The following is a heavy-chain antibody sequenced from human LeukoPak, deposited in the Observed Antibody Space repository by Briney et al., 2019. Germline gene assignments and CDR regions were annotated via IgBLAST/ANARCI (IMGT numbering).Heavy chain of an antibody. CDR3: ASSTAALRIRGYYGMDV. CDR1: GYTFTGYY. V-gene: IGHV1-2*02. J-gene: IGHJ6*02. CDR2: INPNSGGT. D-gene: IGHD2-2*01. Sequence: ASVKVSCKASGYTFTGYYMHWVRQAPGQGLEWMGWINPNSGGTNYAQKFQGRVTMTRDTSISTAYMELSRLRSDDTAVYYCASSTAALRIRGYYGMDVWGQGTTVTVSS.